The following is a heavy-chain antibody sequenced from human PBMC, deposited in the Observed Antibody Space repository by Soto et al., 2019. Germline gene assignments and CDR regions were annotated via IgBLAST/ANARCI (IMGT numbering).Heavy chain of an antibody. CDR2: IYYSGST. CDR1: GGSISRGGYY. J-gene: IGHJ4*02. D-gene: IGHD5-12*01. Sequence: PSETLSLTCTVSGGSISRGGYYWGWIRQHPGKGLEWIGYIYYSGSTYYNPSLKSRVTISVDTSKNQFSLKLSSVTAADTAVYYCARYVDIVATVAVAGRYFDYWGQGTLVTVSS. V-gene: IGHV4-31*03. CDR3: ARYVDIVATVAVAGRYFDY.